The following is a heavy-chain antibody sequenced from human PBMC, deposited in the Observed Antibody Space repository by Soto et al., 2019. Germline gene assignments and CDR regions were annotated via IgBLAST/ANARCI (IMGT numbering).Heavy chain of an antibody. CDR3: AKDFLSGSRFGEFLY. CDR2: ISGSGGST. Sequence: GGSLRLSCAASGFTFSSYAMSWVRQAPGKGLEWVSAISGSGGSTYYADSVKGRFTISRDNSKNTLYLQMNSLRAEDTAVYYCAKDFLSGSRFGEFLYWGQGTLVTVSS. D-gene: IGHD3-10*01. J-gene: IGHJ4*02. V-gene: IGHV3-23*01. CDR1: GFTFSSYA.